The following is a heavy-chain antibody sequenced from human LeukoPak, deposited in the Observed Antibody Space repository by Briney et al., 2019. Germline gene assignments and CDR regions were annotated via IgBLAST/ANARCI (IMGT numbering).Heavy chain of an antibody. CDR2: IYTSGNT. CDR3: VGGPSGTAFVN. V-gene: IGHV4-4*07. J-gene: IGHJ4*01. D-gene: IGHD1-1*01. Sequence: SETLSLTCAVSGISISTYYWRWIRQPAGKGLEWIGRIYTSGNTNYKPSLKSRLTISVDKSKNHLSLKLSSLTAADTAFYYCVGGPSGTAFVNWGHGTLVTVSS. CDR1: GISISTYY.